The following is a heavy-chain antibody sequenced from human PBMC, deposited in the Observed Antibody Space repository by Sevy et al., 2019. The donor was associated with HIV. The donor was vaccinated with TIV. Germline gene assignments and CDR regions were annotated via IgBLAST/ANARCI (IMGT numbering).Heavy chain of an antibody. CDR2: IYPGDSDT. V-gene: IGHV5-51*01. J-gene: IGHJ1*01. CDR1: GYMYPTYW. CDR3: AGLGGYCTGGRCFRAEYFQH. D-gene: IGHD2-8*02. Sequence: GESLKISCKASGYMYPTYWIGWVRQMPGKGLEWMGIIYPGDSDTRYSPSFQGQVTISADKSISTAYRQWCSLKASDNAIYYCAGLGGYCTGGRCFRAEYFQHWGQGTPVTVSS.